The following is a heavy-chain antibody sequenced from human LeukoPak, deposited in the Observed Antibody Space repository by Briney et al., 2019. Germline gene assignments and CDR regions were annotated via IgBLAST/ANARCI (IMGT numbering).Heavy chain of an antibody. D-gene: IGHD4-17*01. Sequence: SETLSLTCTVSGGSVRSDSYYWSWIRQPPGKGLEWIGSIYYSGSTYYNPSLKSRVTISVDTSKNQFSLKLSSVTAADTAVYYCARPADYGDPDDAFDIWGQGTMVTVSS. V-gene: IGHV4-39*01. CDR2: IYYSGST. CDR3: ARPADYGDPDDAFDI. J-gene: IGHJ3*02. CDR1: GGSVRSDSYY.